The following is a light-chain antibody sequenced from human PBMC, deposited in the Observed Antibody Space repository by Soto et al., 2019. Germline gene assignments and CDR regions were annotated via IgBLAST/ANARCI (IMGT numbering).Light chain of an antibody. Sequence: QSAVTQPPSASGSPGQSVAISCTGTSSNIGTYNFVSWYQQHPGKAPKLILYEVNKRPSGVPDRFSGSKSGNTASLTVSGLQAEDEADYYCSAFGGNNVFGTGTKLTVL. CDR1: SSNIGTYNF. CDR3: SAFGGNNV. V-gene: IGLV2-8*01. CDR2: EVN. J-gene: IGLJ1*01.